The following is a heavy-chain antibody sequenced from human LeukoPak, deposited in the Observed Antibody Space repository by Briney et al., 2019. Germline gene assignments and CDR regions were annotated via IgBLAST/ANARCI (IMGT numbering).Heavy chain of an antibody. CDR3: ARTSAEYSNSWIDS. D-gene: IGHD6-6*01. Sequence: SGTLSLTCAVSGGSISSSNWWSWVRQPPGKGLEWIGEIYHSGSTYSNPSLQSRVIISVDKSKNHFSLKLTSVTAADTAVYYCARTSAEYSNSWIDSWGQGTLVIVSS. CDR1: GGSISSSNW. CDR2: IYHSGST. V-gene: IGHV4-4*02. J-gene: IGHJ5*01.